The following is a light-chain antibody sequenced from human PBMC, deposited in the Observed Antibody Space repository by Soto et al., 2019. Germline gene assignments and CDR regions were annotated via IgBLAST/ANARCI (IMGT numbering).Light chain of an antibody. V-gene: IGKV3D-20*02. J-gene: IGKJ5*01. CDR3: QQRSNWPRT. Sequence: NVLTQSPGTLSLSSVERAPLSRRASQSVSSSYLAWYQQKPGQAPRLLIYDVSNRATGIPARFSGSGSGTDFTLTISSVEPEDFAVYYCQQRSNWPRTFGQGTRLEIK. CDR2: DVS. CDR1: QSVSSSY.